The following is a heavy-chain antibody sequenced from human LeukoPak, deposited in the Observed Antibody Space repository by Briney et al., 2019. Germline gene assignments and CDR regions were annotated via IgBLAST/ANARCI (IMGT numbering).Heavy chain of an antibody. CDR1: GGTFSSYA. Sequence: SVTVSCTASGGTFSSYAISWVRQAPGQGLEWMGGIIPIFGTANYAQKFQGRVTITADESTSTAYMELSSLRSEDTAVYYCARVSGYSSTFDYWGQGTLVTVSS. CDR3: ARVSGYSSTFDY. CDR2: IIPIFGTA. D-gene: IGHD6-13*01. J-gene: IGHJ4*02. V-gene: IGHV1-69*13.